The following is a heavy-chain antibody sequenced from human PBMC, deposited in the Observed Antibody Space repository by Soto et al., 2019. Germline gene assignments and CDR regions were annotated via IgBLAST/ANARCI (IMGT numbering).Heavy chain of an antibody. J-gene: IGHJ4*02. D-gene: IGHD6-13*01. CDR1: GGSISSYY. CDR2: IYYSGST. V-gene: IGHV4-59*01. Sequence: SETLSLTCTVSGGSISSYYWSWIRQPPGKGLEWIGYIYYSGSTNYNPSLKSRVTISVDTSKNQFSLKLSSVTAADTAVYYCARNLAAAGSLGVFDYWGQGTLVTVSS. CDR3: ARNLAAAGSLGVFDY.